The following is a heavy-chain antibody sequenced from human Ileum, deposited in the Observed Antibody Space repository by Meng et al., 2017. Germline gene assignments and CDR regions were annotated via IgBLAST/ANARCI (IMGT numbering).Heavy chain of an antibody. Sequence: GGSLRLSCAASGFTFSSYWMSWVRQAPGKGLECVANIKQDGSEKYYVDSVKGRFTISRESAKNSLYLQMNSLSAEDTAVYYCARLYGSGILYWGQGTLVTVSS. D-gene: IGHD3-10*01. J-gene: IGHJ4*02. CDR2: IKQDGSEK. CDR3: ARLYGSGILY. CDR1: GFTFSSYW. V-gene: IGHV3-7*01.